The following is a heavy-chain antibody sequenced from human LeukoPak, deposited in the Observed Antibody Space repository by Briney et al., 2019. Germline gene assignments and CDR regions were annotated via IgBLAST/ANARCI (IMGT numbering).Heavy chain of an antibody. D-gene: IGHD6-19*01. CDR3: AKATQWVPPNY. V-gene: IGHV3-23*01. CDR1: GFTFSSYA. CDR2: ISASGITT. J-gene: IGHJ4*02. Sequence: GGPLRLSCAASGFTFSSYAMSWVRQAPGKGLEWLSGISASGITTHYADSVKGRFTISRDNSKNTLYLEMSSLRTEDTAVYYCAKATQWVPPNYWGQGSLVTVSS.